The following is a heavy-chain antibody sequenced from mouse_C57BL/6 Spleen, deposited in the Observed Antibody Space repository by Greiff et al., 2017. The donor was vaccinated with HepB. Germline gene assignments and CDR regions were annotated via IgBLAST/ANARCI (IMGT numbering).Heavy chain of an antibody. J-gene: IGHJ2*01. CDR3: ARSTMITSYYFDY. D-gene: IGHD2-4*01. Sequence: EVKLVESGGGLVKPGGSLKLSCAASGFTFSDYGMHWVRQAPEKGLEWVAYISSGSSTIYYADTVKGRFTISRDNAKNTLFLQMTSLRSEDTAMYYCARSTMITSYYFDYWGQGTTLTVSS. CDR1: GFTFSDYG. V-gene: IGHV5-17*01. CDR2: ISSGSSTI.